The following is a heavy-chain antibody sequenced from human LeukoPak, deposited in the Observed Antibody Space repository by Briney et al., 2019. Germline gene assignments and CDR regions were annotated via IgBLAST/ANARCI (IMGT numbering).Heavy chain of an antibody. Sequence: PPGGSLRLSCAASGFTFSSYAMSWVRQAPGKGLEWVSAIGHSGHTTYYADSVKGRFTISRDSSKNTLNLQMNSLRAEDTAVYYCAKTNVKYCSGGSCFDAFDIWGQGTMVTVSS. CDR3: AKTNVKYCSGGSCFDAFDI. V-gene: IGHV3-23*01. CDR2: IGHSGHTT. J-gene: IGHJ3*02. CDR1: GFTFSSYA. D-gene: IGHD2-15*01.